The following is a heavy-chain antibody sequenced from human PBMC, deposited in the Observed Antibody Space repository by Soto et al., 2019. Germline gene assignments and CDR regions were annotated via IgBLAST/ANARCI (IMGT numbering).Heavy chain of an antibody. V-gene: IGHV1-69*14. D-gene: IGHD2-21*02. CDR2: LIPIFGKE. Sequence: QVQLVQSGAEVKKPGSSVKVSCKASGGTFSSYAISWVRQAPEQGLEWMGGLIPIFGKENYAQKFQARVTFSADKSTIPAYMQLSRLRSDDTAVLYCGREGRAYCGGDCYWRWFDSWGQGTLVMVSS. J-gene: IGHJ5*01. CDR3: GREGRAYCGGDCYWRWFDS. CDR1: GGTFSSYA.